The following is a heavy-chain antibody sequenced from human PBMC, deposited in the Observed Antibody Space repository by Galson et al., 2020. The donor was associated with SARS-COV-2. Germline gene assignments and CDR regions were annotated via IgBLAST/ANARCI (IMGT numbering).Heavy chain of an antibody. CDR1: GYSFTSYW. CDR2: IDPSDSYT. V-gene: IGHV5-10-1*01. CDR3: ARDRTYSSSCYYMDV. J-gene: IGHJ6*03. D-gene: IGHD6-13*01. Sequence: KIGESLKISCKGSGYSFTSYWISWVRQMPGKGLEWMGRIDPSDSYTNYSPSFQGHVTISADKSISTAYLQWSSLKASDTAMYYCARDRTYSSSCYYMDVWGKGTTVTVSS.